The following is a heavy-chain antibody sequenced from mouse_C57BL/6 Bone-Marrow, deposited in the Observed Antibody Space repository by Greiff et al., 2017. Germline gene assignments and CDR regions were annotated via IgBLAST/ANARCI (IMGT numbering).Heavy chain of an antibody. V-gene: IGHV1-81*01. Sequence: VKLMESGAELARPGASVKLSCKASGYTFTSYGISWEKQRTGQGLEWIGEIYPRSGNTYYNEKFKGKATLTADKSSSTAYMELRSLTSEDSAVYFCARCDGYYGYWGQGTTLTVSS. J-gene: IGHJ2*01. CDR3: ARCDGYYGY. D-gene: IGHD2-3*01. CDR1: GYTFTSYG. CDR2: IYPRSGNT.